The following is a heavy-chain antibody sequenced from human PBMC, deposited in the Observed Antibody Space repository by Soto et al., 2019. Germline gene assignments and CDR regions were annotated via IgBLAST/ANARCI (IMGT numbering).Heavy chain of an antibody. CDR2: IIYDGGTK. CDR3: AKDRMGAGVRGYFDS. CDR1: GFTFSSYG. D-gene: IGHD3-10*01. V-gene: IGHV3-30*18. Sequence: QVQLVESGGGVVQPRRSLRLSCAASGFTFSSYGMHWVRQAPGKGLEWVAVIIYDGGTKYYADSVKGRFTISRDNSKSTLYLQMNSLRAEDTAVYYCAKDRMGAGVRGYFDSWGQGTLVTSSS. J-gene: IGHJ4*02.